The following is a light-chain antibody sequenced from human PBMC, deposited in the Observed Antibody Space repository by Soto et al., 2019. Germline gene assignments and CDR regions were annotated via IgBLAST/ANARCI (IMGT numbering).Light chain of an antibody. CDR2: EVS. V-gene: IGLV2-8*01. J-gene: IGLJ1*01. CDR3: LSYADTAYV. Sequence: QSVLTQPPSASGSPGQSVTISCAGTSSDVGGYNYVSWYQQYPGKVPKLMIYEVSERPSGVPDRFSGSKSGNTACLTVSWLQAEDEADYYCLSYADTAYVFGTGTKLTVL. CDR1: SSDVGGYNY.